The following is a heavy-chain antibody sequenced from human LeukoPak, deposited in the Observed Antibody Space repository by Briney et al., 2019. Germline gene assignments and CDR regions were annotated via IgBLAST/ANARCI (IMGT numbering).Heavy chain of an antibody. V-gene: IGHV4-34*01. CDR3: ARGEQQLVSFAFDP. CDR2: INHSGST. CDR1: GGSFSGYY. Sequence: PSETLSLTCAVYGGSFSGYYWSWIRQPPGKGLEWIGEINHSGSTNYNPSLKSRVTISVDTSKNQFSLKLSSVTAADTAVYYCARGEQQLVSFAFDPWGQGTLVTVSS. D-gene: IGHD6-13*01. J-gene: IGHJ5*02.